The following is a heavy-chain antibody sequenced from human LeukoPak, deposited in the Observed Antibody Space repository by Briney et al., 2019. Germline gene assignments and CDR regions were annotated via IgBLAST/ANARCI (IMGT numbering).Heavy chain of an antibody. CDR3: AKDPGSGSWSGYFDY. V-gene: IGHV3-23*01. CDR1: GFTFSSYA. J-gene: IGHJ4*02. CDR2: ISGSGGST. D-gene: IGHD3-10*01. Sequence: PGGSLRLSCAASGFTFSSYAMSWVRQAPGKGLEWVSAISGSGGSTYYADSVKGRFTISRDNSKNTLYLQMNSLRAEDTAVYYCAKDPGSGSWSGYFDYWGQGTLVTVSS.